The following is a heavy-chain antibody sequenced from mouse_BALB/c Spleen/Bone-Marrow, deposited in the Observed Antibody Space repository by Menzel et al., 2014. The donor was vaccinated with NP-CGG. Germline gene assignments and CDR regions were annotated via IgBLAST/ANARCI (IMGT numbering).Heavy chain of an antibody. Sequence: VQLQQSGAELVRPGASVKLSCKASGYTFTSYWINWVKQRPGQGLEWIGNIYPSDSYTNYNQKFKDKATLTVDKSSSTAYMQLSSPTSEDSAVYYCTRSGGYYFDYWGQDTTLTVSS. CDR1: GYTFTSYW. V-gene: IGHV1-69*02. J-gene: IGHJ2*01. CDR2: IYPSDSYT. CDR3: TRSGGYYFDY.